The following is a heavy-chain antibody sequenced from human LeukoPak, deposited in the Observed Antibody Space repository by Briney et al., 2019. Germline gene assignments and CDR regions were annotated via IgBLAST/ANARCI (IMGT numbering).Heavy chain of an antibody. CDR2: ISSSSSYI. CDR3: ARGASGSCYSNIDY. Sequence: GGSLRLSCAASGFTLSSYSMNWVRQAPGKGLEWVSSISSSSSYIYYADSVKGRFTISRDNAKNSLYLQMNSLRAEDTAVYYCARGASGSCYSNIDYWGQGTLVTVSS. J-gene: IGHJ4*02. CDR1: GFTLSSYS. D-gene: IGHD2-15*01. V-gene: IGHV3-21*01.